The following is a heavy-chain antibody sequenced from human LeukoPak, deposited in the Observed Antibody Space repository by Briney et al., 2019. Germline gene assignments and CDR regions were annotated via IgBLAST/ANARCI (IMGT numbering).Heavy chain of an antibody. CDR3: AKAYYYDSSGYYSNWFDP. CDR2: ISGSGGST. J-gene: IGHJ5*02. CDR1: GFTFSDYY. V-gene: IGHV3-23*01. D-gene: IGHD3-22*01. Sequence: GGSLRLSCAASGFTFSDYYMSWIRQAPGKGLEWVSAISGSGGSTYYADSVKGRFTISRDNSKNTLYLQMNSLRAEDTAVYYCAKAYYYDSSGYYSNWFDPWGQGTLVTVSS.